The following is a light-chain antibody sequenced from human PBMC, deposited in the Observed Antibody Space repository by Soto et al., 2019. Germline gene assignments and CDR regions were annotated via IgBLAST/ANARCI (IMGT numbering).Light chain of an antibody. CDR2: GAS. V-gene: IGKV3D-15*01. J-gene: IGKJ4*01. CDR3: QQYTDWPPLT. CDR1: QNININ. Sequence: EIVMTQSPVILSVSPGERATLSCRASQNININLAWYQQRPGQAPRVLIYGASSRASGIPDRFSGSGSGTDFTLTINRLEPDDFAFYYGQQYTDWPPLTFGGGTRGDMK.